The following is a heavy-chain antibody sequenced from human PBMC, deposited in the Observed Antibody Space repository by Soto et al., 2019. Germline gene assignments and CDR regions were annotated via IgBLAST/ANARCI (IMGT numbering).Heavy chain of an antibody. Sequence: PSETLSLTCTVSGAPIHSGGYYWSRIRHHPGKGLELIGFIHNSGSTYYNPSLKCRLTISLDTSSNQFSLKLSSLTAAAQAVSYCATPTSGGYYVEAWGVRTLVTV. CDR2: IHNSGST. V-gene: IGHV4-31*03. CDR3: ATPTSGGYYVEA. J-gene: IGHJ5*02. D-gene: IGHD3-22*01. CDR1: GAPIHSGGYY.